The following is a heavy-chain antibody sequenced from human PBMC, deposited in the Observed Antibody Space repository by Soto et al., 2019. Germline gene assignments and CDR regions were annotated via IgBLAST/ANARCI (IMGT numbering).Heavy chain of an antibody. J-gene: IGHJ6*02. CDR1: GDSVSSNSAA. CDR3: ARDRAADGLYYYYGLDV. Sequence: SQTLSLTCAISGDSVSSNSAAWNWIRQSPSRGLEWLGRTYYRSKWYNDYAVSVKSRITINPDTSKNQFSLQLNSVTPEDTAVYYCARDRAADGLYYYYGLDVWGQGTRVTVSS. CDR2: TYYRSKWYN. D-gene: IGHD6-13*01. V-gene: IGHV6-1*01.